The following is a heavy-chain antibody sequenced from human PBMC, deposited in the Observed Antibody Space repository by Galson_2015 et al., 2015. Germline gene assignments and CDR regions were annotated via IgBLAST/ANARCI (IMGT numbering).Heavy chain of an antibody. CDR1: GYTFTSYG. V-gene: IGHV1-18*04. Sequence: SCKASGYTFTSYGISWVRQAPGQGLEWMGWISAYNGNTNYAQKLQGRVTMTTDTSTSTAYMELRSLRSDDTAVYYCARHISSSWYYYYGMDVWGQGTTVTVSS. D-gene: IGHD6-13*01. J-gene: IGHJ6*02. CDR2: ISAYNGNT. CDR3: ARHISSSWYYYYGMDV.